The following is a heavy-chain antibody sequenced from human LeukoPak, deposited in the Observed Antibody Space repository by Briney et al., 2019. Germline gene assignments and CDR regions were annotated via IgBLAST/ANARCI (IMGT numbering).Heavy chain of an antibody. CDR3: AKDGCSSTSCYRDY. CDR2: ISGTGGST. J-gene: IGHJ4*02. CDR1: GFTFSSYA. D-gene: IGHD2-2*01. V-gene: IGHV3-23*01. Sequence: GGSLRLSCAASGFTFSSYAMSWVRQAPGKGLEWVSAISGTGGSTYYADSVKGRFTISRDNSKNTLYLQMNSLRAEDTAVYYCAKDGCSSTSCYRDYWGQGTLVTVSS.